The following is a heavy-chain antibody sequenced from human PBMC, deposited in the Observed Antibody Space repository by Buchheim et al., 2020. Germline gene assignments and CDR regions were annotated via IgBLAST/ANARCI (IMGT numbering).Heavy chain of an antibody. CDR2: VYPLGST. D-gene: IGHD3-22*01. CDR1: GDSMISGGYS. CDR3: ARGAYDSLGHRLDY. J-gene: IGHJ4*02. V-gene: IGHV4-30-2*01. Sequence: QVQLQESGSGPVKSSQTLSLTCAVSGDSMISGGYSWTWIRQPPGKGLEWIGYVYPLGSTSYNPSLKSRLTISVDTSKNQFFLRLTSVTAADTAFYYCARGAYDSLGHRLDYWGQGIL.